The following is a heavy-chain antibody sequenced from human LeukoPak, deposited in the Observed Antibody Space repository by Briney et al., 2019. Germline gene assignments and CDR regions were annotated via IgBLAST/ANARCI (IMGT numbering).Heavy chain of an antibody. CDR2: IYYSGSA. V-gene: IGHV4-59*01. D-gene: IGHD6-19*01. J-gene: IGHJ4*02. CDR1: GGPICGFY. CDR3: ARDRDSSGWFDY. Sequence: KASETLSLNGTGSGGPICGFYWGRMPPPPGQGWEWIGFIYYSGSANYNPSLKSRVTMSVDTSKNQFSLKLSSVTAADTAFYYCARDRDSSGWFDYWGQGTLVTVSS.